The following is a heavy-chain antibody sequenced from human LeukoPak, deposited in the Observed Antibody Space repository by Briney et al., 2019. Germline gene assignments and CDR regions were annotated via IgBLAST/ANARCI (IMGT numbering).Heavy chain of an antibody. CDR2: IKPDGSEK. CDR3: VRGGTYWTVS. Sequence: GGSLRLSCAASGFTFSNYAMSWVRQAPGKGLEWVATIKPDGSEKYHVDSVSGRFTISRDNTNDSLFLQMNSLRVDDTAVYYCVRGGTYWTVSWGQGTLVTVSS. J-gene: IGHJ5*01. V-gene: IGHV3-7*01. CDR1: GFTFSNYA.